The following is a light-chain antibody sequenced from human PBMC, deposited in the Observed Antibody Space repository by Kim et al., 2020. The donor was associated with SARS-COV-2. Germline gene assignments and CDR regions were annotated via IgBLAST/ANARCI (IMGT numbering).Light chain of an antibody. CDR1: QSIGNW. Sequence: DIQMTQSPSTLSASVGDRVTITCRASQSIGNWLAWYQQKPGEAPKVLIYKASSLESGVPSRFSGSGSGTEFTLTISSLQPDDLATYHCQQYNGYFRTFGQGTKVDIK. V-gene: IGKV1-5*03. CDR3: QQYNGYFRT. CDR2: KAS. J-gene: IGKJ1*01.